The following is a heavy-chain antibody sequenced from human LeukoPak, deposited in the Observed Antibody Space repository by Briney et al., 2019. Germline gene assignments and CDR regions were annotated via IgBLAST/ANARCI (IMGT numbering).Heavy chain of an antibody. J-gene: IGHJ4*02. Sequence: PGGSLRLSCEDSGFTFSSYWMSWVRQAPGKGLEWVSVIYSGGSTYYADSVKGRFTISRDNSKNTLYLQMNSLRAEDTAVYYCARGSYSSSWYYFDYWGQGTLVTVSS. V-gene: IGHV3-53*01. CDR3: ARGSYSSSWYYFDY. D-gene: IGHD6-13*01. CDR2: IYSGGST. CDR1: GFTFSSYW.